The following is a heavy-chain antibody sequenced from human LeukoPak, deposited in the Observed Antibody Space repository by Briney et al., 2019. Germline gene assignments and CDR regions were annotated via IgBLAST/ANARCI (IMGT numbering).Heavy chain of an antibody. CDR1: GFTFSSYG. Sequence: PGGSLRLSCAASGFTFSSYGMHWVRQAPGKGLVWVSHISVDGSGTNYADSVKGRFTISRDNAKNTLYLHMNSLRAEDTAVYFCSRGGATCWGQGTLATVSS. D-gene: IGHD1-26*01. CDR3: SRGGATC. J-gene: IGHJ4*02. CDR2: ISVDGSGT. V-gene: IGHV3-74*01.